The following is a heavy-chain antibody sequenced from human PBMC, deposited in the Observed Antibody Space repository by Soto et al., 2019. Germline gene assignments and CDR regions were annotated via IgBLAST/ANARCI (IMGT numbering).Heavy chain of an antibody. V-gene: IGHV5-10-1*01. D-gene: IGHD3-22*01. Sequence: PGESLKISCKGSGYSFTSYWISWVRQMPGKGLEWMGRIDPSDSYTNYSPSFQGHVTISADKSISTAYLQWSSLKASDTAMYYCATYYYDSSGYYYRRYYYGMDVWGQGTTVTAP. J-gene: IGHJ6*02. CDR2: IDPSDSYT. CDR3: ATYYYDSSGYYYRRYYYGMDV. CDR1: GYSFTSYW.